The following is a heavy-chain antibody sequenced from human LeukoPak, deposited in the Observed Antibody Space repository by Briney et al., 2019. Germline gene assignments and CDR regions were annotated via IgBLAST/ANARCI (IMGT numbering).Heavy chain of an antibody. Sequence: KAGGSLRLSCAASGFTFSTYAMHWVRQAPGKGLEWVAVISYDGSNKYYADSVQGRFTISRDNSKNTLYLQMNSLRAEDTAVYYCARAGTFYDYVWGSYRIDYWGQGTLVTVSS. D-gene: IGHD3-16*02. J-gene: IGHJ4*02. CDR3: ARAGTFYDYVWGSYRIDY. CDR1: GFTFSTYA. CDR2: ISYDGSNK. V-gene: IGHV3-30*04.